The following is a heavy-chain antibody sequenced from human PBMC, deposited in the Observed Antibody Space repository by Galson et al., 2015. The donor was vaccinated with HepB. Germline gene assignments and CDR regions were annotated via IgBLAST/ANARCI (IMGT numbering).Heavy chain of an antibody. V-gene: IGHV3-66*01. Sequence: SLRLSCAASGFTVSSNYMSWVRQAPGKGLEWVSVIYSGGSTYYADSVKGRFTISRDNAKNTLYLQMNSLRAEDTAVYYCARDPILTEAPHYYYGMDVWGQGTTVTVSS. CDR1: GFTVSSNY. J-gene: IGHJ6*02. CDR3: ARDPILTEAPHYYYGMDV. D-gene: IGHD3-9*01. CDR2: IYSGGST.